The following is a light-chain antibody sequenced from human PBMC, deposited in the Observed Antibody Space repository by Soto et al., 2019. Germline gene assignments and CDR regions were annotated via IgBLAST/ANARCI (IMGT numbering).Light chain of an antibody. J-gene: IGLJ1*01. V-gene: IGLV2-23*02. Sequence: QSALTQPASVSGSPGQSITISCTGTSSGVGNYNLVSWYQHHPGIAPKLMIYEVSKRPSGVSNRFSGSKSGDTASLTISGLQAEDQADYYCCSYAGSNYAFGTGTKLTVL. CDR3: CSYAGSNYA. CDR1: SSGVGNYNL. CDR2: EVS.